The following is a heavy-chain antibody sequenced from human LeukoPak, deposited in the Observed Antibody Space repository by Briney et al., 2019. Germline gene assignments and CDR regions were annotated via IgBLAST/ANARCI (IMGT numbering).Heavy chain of an antibody. CDR2: IDSDGSST. J-gene: IGHJ4*02. CDR1: GFTFSNYY. Sequence: GGSLRLSCEASGFTFSNYYMNWVRHAPGKGLVWVSRIDSDGSSTSYADSVKGRFTISRDNARNTVYLQMNSLRADDTAVYYCARDPSSWNGYFDSWGQGTLVTVSS. D-gene: IGHD6-13*01. CDR3: ARDPSSWNGYFDS. V-gene: IGHV3-74*01.